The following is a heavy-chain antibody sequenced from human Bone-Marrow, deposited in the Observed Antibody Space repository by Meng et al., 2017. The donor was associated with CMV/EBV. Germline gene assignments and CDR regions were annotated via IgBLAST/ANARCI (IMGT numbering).Heavy chain of an antibody. CDR1: GYTFTSYG. V-gene: IGHV1-18*01. J-gene: IGHJ5*02. CDR3: VWITMVRGVTGGVGFDP. D-gene: IGHD3-10*01. Sequence: VQLVRCGAEVKKPGASVKVSCKASGYTFTSYGISWVRQAPGQGLEWMGWISAYNGNTNYAQKLQGRVTMTTDTSTSTAYMELRSLRSDDTAVYYCVWITMVRGVTGGVGFDPWGQGTLVTVSS. CDR2: ISAYNGNT.